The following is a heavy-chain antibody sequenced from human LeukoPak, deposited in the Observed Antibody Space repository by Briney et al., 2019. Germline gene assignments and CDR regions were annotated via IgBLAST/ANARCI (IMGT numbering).Heavy chain of an antibody. CDR2: ISACNGNT. CDR3: ARDQTYYYGSGSSNYYYYYGMDV. CDR1: GYTFTSYG. D-gene: IGHD3-10*01. J-gene: IGHJ6*02. Sequence: ASVKVSCKASGYTFTSYGISWVRQAPGQGLEWMGWISACNGNTNYAQKLQGRVTMTTDTSTSTAYMELRSLRSDDTAVYYCARDQTYYYGSGSSNYYYYYGMDVWGQGTTVTVSS. V-gene: IGHV1-18*01.